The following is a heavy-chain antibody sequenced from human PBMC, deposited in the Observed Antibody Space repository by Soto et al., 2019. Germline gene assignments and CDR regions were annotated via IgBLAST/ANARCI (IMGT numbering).Heavy chain of an antibody. CDR2: IIPISGTA. V-gene: IGHV1-69*06. CDR1: GGTFSSYA. Sequence: QVQLVQSGAEVKKPGSSVKVSCKISGGTFSSYAISWVRQAPGQGVEWMGGIIPISGTANYAQKFQGKVTITADTSTFTAYMELSSLRSDDTAVYYCTRGRCRGGDCYPNYYYHMDVWGQGTTVTVSS. CDR3: TRGRCRGGDCYPNYYYHMDV. J-gene: IGHJ6*02. D-gene: IGHD2-21*02.